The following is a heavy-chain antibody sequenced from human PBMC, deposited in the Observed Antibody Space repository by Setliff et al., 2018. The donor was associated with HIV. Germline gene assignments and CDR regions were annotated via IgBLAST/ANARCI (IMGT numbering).Heavy chain of an antibody. V-gene: IGHV4-39*01. D-gene: IGHD7-27*01. CDR3: VRQAGTYWGFVYYMDV. Sequence: SETLSLTCTVSGDSISSRFHWGWIRQPPGKGLEWIAIAHSSGNTYYNPSLESRVSIAVDMSKSQLSLNLTSVTAADTAVYYCVRQAGTYWGFVYYMDVCGKGTTVT. J-gene: IGHJ6*03. CDR2: AHSSGNT. CDR1: GDSISSRFH.